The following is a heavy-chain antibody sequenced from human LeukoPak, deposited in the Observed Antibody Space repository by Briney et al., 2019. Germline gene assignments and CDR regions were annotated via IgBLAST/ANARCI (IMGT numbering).Heavy chain of an antibody. J-gene: IGHJ6*02. CDR3: ARDLAVQITMVRGVEIGRSYNYYYGMDV. V-gene: IGHV1-2*04. Sequence: GASVKVSCKASGGTFNTYAISWVRQAPGQGLEWMGWINPNSGGTNYAQKFQGWVTMTRDTSISTAYMELGRLRSDDTAVYYCARDLAVQITMVRGVEIGRSYNYYYGMDVWGQGTTVTVSS. CDR2: INPNSGGT. CDR1: GGTFNTYA. D-gene: IGHD3-10*01.